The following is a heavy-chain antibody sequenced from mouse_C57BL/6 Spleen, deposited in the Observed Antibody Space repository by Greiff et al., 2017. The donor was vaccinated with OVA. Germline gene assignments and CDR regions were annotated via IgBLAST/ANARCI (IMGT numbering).Heavy chain of an antibody. CDR3: TRWDTTVEYYFDY. J-gene: IGHJ2*01. CDR1: GYTFTSYW. D-gene: IGHD1-1*01. Sequence: VQLQQSGTVLARPGASVKMSCKTSGYTFTSYWMHWVKQRPGQGLEWIGAIYPGNSDTSYNQKFKGKAKLNAVTSASTAYMELSSLTNEDSAVYYCTRWDTTVEYYFDYWGQGTTLTVSS. CDR2: IYPGNSDT. V-gene: IGHV1-5*01.